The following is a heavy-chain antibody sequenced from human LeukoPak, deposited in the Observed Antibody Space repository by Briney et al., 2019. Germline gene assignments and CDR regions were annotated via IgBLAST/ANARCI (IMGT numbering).Heavy chain of an antibody. J-gene: IGHJ3*02. CDR2: ISGSSSGI. CDR1: GFTFSDHY. CDR3: ARGLRGATNAFDI. Sequence: PGGSLRLSCAVSGFTFSDHYMSWIRQAPGKGLEWVSYISGSSSGIYSADSVRGRFTISRDNAKNSLYLQMKSLSAEDTAVYYCARGLRGATNAFDIWAKGQWSPSLQ. V-gene: IGHV3-11*01. D-gene: IGHD1-26*01.